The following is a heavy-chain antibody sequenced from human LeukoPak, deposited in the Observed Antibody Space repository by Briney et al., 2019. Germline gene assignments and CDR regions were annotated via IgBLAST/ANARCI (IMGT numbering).Heavy chain of an antibody. CDR1: GYSISSGYY. D-gene: IGHD3-22*01. CDR2: IYYSGST. J-gene: IGHJ4*02. V-gene: IGHV4-38-2*02. Sequence: PSETLSLTCTVSGYSISSGYYWGWIRQPPGKGLEWIGSIYYSGSTYYNPSLKSRVTISVDTSKNQFSLKLSSVTAADTAVYYCARYVVGLSTRFDYWGQGTLVTGSS. CDR3: ARYVVGLSTRFDY.